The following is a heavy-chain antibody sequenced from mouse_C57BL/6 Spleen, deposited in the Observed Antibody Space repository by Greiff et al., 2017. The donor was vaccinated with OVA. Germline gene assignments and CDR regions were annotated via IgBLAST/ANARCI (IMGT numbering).Heavy chain of an antibody. Sequence: EVMLVESGGGLVKPGGSLKLSCAASGFTFSDYGMHWVRQAPEKGLEWVAYISSGSSTIYYADTVKGRFTISRDNAKNTLFLQMTSLRSEDTAMYYCAREVTTVVAYYAMDYWGQGTSVTVSS. V-gene: IGHV5-17*01. J-gene: IGHJ4*01. CDR3: AREVTTVVAYYAMDY. CDR2: ISSGSSTI. D-gene: IGHD1-1*01. CDR1: GFTFSDYG.